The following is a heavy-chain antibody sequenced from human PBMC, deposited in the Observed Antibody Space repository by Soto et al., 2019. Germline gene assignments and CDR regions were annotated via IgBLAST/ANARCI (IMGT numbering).Heavy chain of an antibody. CDR3: ASEGTERQEYEGLYGMDV. CDR2: IYYSGST. CDR1: GGSISSGGYY. V-gene: IGHV4-31*03. D-gene: IGHD1-1*01. J-gene: IGHJ6*02. Sequence: TLSLTCTVSGGSISSGGYYWSWIRQHPGKGLEWIGYIYYSGSTYYNPSLKSRVTISVDTSKNQFSLKLSSVTAADTAAYYCASEGTERQEYEGLYGMDVWRQGTTVTVSS.